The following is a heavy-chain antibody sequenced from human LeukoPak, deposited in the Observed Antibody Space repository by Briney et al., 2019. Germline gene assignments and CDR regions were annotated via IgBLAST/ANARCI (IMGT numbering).Heavy chain of an antibody. D-gene: IGHD5-18*01. J-gene: IGHJ3*02. CDR3: AGLWIQLMSEGAFDI. V-gene: IGHV3-23*01. CDR1: GFTFSGYG. CDR2: ISGSGGST. Sequence: PGGSLRLSCAASGFTFSGYGMSWVRQAPGKGLEWVSAISGSGGSTYYADSVKGRFTISRDNSKNTLYLQMNSLRAEDTAVYYCAGLWIQLMSEGAFDIWGQGTMVTVSS.